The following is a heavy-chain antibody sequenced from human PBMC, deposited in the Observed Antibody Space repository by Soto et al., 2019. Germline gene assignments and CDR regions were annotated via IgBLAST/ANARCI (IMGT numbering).Heavy chain of an antibody. D-gene: IGHD6-13*01. J-gene: IGHJ5*02. CDR1: GGSISGEGYY. V-gene: IGHV4-31*03. Sequence: QVQLQESGPGLVEPSQTLSLTCTVSGGSISGEGYYWSWIRQYSGRGLEWIGYIHYSWSTYSNPSLKSRVTISVDTSKTQFFLKLTSVTAADTAVYYCAGAWTATAGWANWFDRWGQGTLVTVSS. CDR2: IHYSWST. CDR3: AGAWTATAGWANWFDR.